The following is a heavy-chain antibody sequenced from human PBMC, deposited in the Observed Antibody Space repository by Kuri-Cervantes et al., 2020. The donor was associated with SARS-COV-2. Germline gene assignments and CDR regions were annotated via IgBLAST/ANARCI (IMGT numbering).Heavy chain of an antibody. CDR2: INPSGGST. Sequence: ASVKVSCKASGYTFTSYSMHWVRQAPGQGLEWMGIINPSGGSTTYTQKFQGRVTMTEDTSTDTAYMELSSLRSEDTAVYYCATGSYYRSPVDYWGQGTLVTVSS. V-gene: IGHV1-46*01. D-gene: IGHD1-26*01. CDR1: GYTFTSYS. J-gene: IGHJ4*02. CDR3: ATGSYYRSPVDY.